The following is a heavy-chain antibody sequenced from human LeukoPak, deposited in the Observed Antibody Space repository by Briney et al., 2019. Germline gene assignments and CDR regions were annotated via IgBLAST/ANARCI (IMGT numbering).Heavy chain of an antibody. CDR3: ARDMAYCGGDCYSE. CDR1: GGSISSYY. Sequence: PSETLSLTCTVSGGSISSYYWSWIRQPPGKGLEWIGYIYYSGSTNYNPSLKSRVTISVDTSKNQFSLKLSSVTAADTAVYYCARDMAYCGGDCYSEWGQGTLVTVSS. CDR2: IYYSGST. D-gene: IGHD2-21*01. V-gene: IGHV4-59*01. J-gene: IGHJ4*02.